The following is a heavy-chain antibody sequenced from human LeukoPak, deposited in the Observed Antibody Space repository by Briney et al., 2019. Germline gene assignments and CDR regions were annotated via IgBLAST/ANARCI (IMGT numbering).Heavy chain of an antibody. D-gene: IGHD1-26*01. CDR3: ARDYSDSGSFPDY. CDR2: INPNSGGT. CDR1: GGTFSSYA. V-gene: IGHV1-2*04. Sequence: ASVKVSCKASGGTFSSYAISWVRQAPGQGLEWMGWINPNSGGTNYAQKFQGWVTMTRDTSISTAYMELSRLRSDDTAVYYCARDYSDSGSFPDYWGQGTLVTVSS. J-gene: IGHJ4*02.